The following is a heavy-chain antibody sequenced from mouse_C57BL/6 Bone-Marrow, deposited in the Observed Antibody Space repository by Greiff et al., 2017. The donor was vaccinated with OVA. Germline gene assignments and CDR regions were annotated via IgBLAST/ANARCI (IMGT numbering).Heavy chain of an antibody. CDR3: ARYGYYYGSRNWYFDV. CDR1: GYTFTDYN. J-gene: IGHJ1*03. Sequence: EVQLQQSGPELVKPGASVKIPCKASGYTFTDYNMDWVKQSNGKSLEWIGDINPNNGGTIYNQKFKGNATLTVDKSSSTAYMELRSLTSEDTAVYYCARYGYYYGSRNWYFDVWGTGTTVTVSS. D-gene: IGHD1-1*01. CDR2: INPNNGGT. V-gene: IGHV1-18*01.